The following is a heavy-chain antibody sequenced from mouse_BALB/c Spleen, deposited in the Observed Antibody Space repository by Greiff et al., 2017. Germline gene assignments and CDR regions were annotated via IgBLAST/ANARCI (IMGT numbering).Heavy chain of an antibody. D-gene: IGHD2-14*01. Sequence: EVKLLESGPGLVKPSQSLSLTCSVTGYSITSGYYWNWIRQFPGNKLEWMGYISYDGSNNYNPSLKNRISITRDTSKNQFFLKLNSVTTEDTATYYCARVGYRYDSWCAYWGQGTLVTVSA. CDR3: ARVGYRYDSWCAY. CDR1: GYSITSGYY. CDR2: ISYDGSN. J-gene: IGHJ3*01. V-gene: IGHV3-6*02.